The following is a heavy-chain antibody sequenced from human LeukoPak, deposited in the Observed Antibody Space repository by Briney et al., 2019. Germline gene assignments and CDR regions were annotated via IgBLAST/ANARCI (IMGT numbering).Heavy chain of an antibody. CDR3: ARETYSGTQRGFDY. CDR1: GGSIRSGDFY. V-gene: IGHV4-30-4*01. Sequence: SETLSLTCTVSGGSIRSGDFYWSWIRQPPGKGLEWIGCIYYSGSTNYKPSLKSRVTISKDTSKNQFSLKLSSVTAADTAVYCARETYSGTQRGFDYWGQGTLVTVSS. CDR2: IYYSGST. D-gene: IGHD1-26*01. J-gene: IGHJ4*02.